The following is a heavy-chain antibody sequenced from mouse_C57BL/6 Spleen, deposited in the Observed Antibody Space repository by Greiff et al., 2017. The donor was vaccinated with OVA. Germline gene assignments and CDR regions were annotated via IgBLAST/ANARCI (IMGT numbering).Heavy chain of an antibody. D-gene: IGHD2-4*01. Sequence: QVQLQQSGPELVKPGASVKISCKASGYAFSSSWMNWVKQRPGKGLEWIGRIYPGDGDTNYNEKFKGKATLTADKSSSTAYMQLSSLTSEDSAVYFGANFHYDYDGLDYWGQGTTLTVSS. CDR3: ANFHYDYDGLDY. CDR2: IYPGDGDT. V-gene: IGHV1-82*01. J-gene: IGHJ2*01. CDR1: GYAFSSSW.